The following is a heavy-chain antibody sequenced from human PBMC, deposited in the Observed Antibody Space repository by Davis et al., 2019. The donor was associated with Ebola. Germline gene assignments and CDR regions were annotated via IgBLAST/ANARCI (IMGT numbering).Heavy chain of an antibody. J-gene: IGHJ3*01. V-gene: IGHV3-21*04. Sequence: GGSLRLSCAASGFIFGTYSMNWVRQAPGKGLEWVSSISSRSYYIYYSDSLKGRFTISRDNARNSVYLQMNSLRVEDTAIYYCAKDTSNVWFDVWGPGTMVTVSS. D-gene: IGHD6-19*01. CDR3: AKDTSNVWFDV. CDR1: GFIFGTYS. CDR2: ISSRSYYI.